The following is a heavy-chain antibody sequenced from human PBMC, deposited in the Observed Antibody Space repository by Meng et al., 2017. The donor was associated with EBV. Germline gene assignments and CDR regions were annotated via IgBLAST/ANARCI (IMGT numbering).Heavy chain of an antibody. D-gene: IGHD6-13*01. Sequence: VQLVPSGGEVQKNRSAVQVPCKASGGTFISYDISWGRSAPGQRREWLGGIMPIYGSTSSSQKFQGRVRITTYKSTSTTYMELIWLRAEDTAVYYCARAEIAAGSRLDYWGQGTLVTVSS. CDR1: GGTFISYD. CDR3: ARAEIAAGSRLDY. V-gene: IGHV1-69*06. J-gene: IGHJ4*02. CDR2: IMPIYGST.